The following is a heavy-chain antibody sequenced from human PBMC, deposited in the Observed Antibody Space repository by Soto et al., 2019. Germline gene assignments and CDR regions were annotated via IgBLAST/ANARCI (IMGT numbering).Heavy chain of an antibody. D-gene: IGHD4-17*01. CDR1: GGSTSSHY. CDR2: IYYSGST. CDR3: ARHLSDYGDYEGWFDP. J-gene: IGHJ5*02. V-gene: IGHV4-59*08. Sequence: PSETLSLTCTVSGGSTSSHYWSWIRQPPGQGLEWIGYIYYSGSTNYNPSLKSRVTISVDTSKSQFSLKLSSVTAADTAVYYCARHLSDYGDYEGWFDPWGQGTLVTVSS.